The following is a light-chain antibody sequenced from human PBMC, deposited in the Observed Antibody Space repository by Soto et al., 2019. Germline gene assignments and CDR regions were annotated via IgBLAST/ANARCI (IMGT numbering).Light chain of an antibody. J-gene: IGLJ2*01. Sequence: QSVLTQPPSASGSLGQSVTISCTGTSSDVGRYNYVSWYQQHPGKAPKLMIYEVNQRPSGVPDRFSGSKSGNTASLTVSGLQADDEADYHCSSYAGYNVLFGGGTQLTVL. CDR3: SSYAGYNVL. CDR2: EVN. CDR1: SSDVGRYNY. V-gene: IGLV2-8*01.